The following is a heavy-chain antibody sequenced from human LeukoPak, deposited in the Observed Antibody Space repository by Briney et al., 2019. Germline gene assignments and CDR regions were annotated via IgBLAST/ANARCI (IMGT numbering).Heavy chain of an antibody. J-gene: IGHJ3*02. CDR3: ARRGTTEAFDI. CDR1: GVSISSNY. CDR2: IYYRGNS. D-gene: IGHD1/OR15-1a*01. V-gene: IGHV4-59*08. Sequence: PSETLSLTCTVSGVSISSNYWNWIRQPPGKGLEWIGYIYYRGNSNYNPSLQSRVTISVDTSKNQFSLKLSSVTAADAAVYYCARRGTTEAFDIWGRGTMVTVSS.